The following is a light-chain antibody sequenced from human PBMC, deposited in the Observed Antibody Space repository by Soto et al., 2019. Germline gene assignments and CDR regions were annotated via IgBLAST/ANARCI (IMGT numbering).Light chain of an antibody. CDR1: SSDVGSYDY. CDR3: RSYAGSNSFVV. CDR2: EVS. J-gene: IGLJ3*02. Sequence: QSVLTQPPSASGSPGQSVTISCTGTSSDVGSYDYVSWYQQHPGKAPKLMIYEVSKRPSGVPDRFSGSKSGNTASLTVSGLQAEDEADYYCRSYAGSNSFVVFGGGTKLTVL. V-gene: IGLV2-8*01.